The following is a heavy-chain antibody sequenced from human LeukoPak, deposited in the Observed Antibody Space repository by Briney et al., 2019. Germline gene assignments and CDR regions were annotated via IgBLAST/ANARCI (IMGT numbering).Heavy chain of an antibody. CDR3: ARVYQLPPPRTNYYYYMDV. CDR2: ISYDGSNK. J-gene: IGHJ6*03. CDR1: GFTFSSYA. Sequence: PGGSLRLSCAASGFTFSSYAMHWVRQPPGKGLEWVAVISYDGSNKYYADSVKGRFTISRDNSKNTLYLQMNSLRAEDTAVYYCARVYQLPPPRTNYYYYMDVWGKGTTVTVSS. D-gene: IGHD2-2*01. V-gene: IGHV3-30-3*01.